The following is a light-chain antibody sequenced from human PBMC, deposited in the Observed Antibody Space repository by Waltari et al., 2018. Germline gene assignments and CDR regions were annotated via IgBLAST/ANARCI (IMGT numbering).Light chain of an antibody. J-gene: IGLJ3*02. Sequence: QSALTQPAAVSGSPGQSVTISCTGASSDIGRYDIASWYQQHPGNAPQLVISDVSKRPSGVSDRFSGSKSGDTASLTISGLQFEDEADYYCCSYAGNYVWVFGGGTRLTVL. CDR3: CSYAGNYVWV. V-gene: IGLV2-23*02. CDR2: DVS. CDR1: SSDIGRYDI.